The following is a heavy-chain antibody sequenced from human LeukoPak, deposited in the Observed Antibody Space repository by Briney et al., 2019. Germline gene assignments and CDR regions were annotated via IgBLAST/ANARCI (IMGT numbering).Heavy chain of an antibody. CDR2: IYYSGST. Sequence: SETLSLTCSVSGGSISLSYYYWGWIRQPPGKGLEWIGSIYYSGSTYYNPSLKSRVTISVDTSKNQFSLKLSSVTAADTAVYYCARYIVGAAHDALDIWGQGTMVTVSS. D-gene: IGHD1-26*01. J-gene: IGHJ3*02. CDR1: GGSISLSYYY. V-gene: IGHV4-39*01. CDR3: ARYIVGAAHDALDI.